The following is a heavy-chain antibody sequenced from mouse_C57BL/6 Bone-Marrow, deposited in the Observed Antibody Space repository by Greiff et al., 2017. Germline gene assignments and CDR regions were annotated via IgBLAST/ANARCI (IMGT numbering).Heavy chain of an antibody. Sequence: VQLKESGPELVKPGASVKISCKASGYTFTDYYMNWVKQSHGKSLEWIGDINPNNGGTSYNQKFKGKATLTVDKSSSTAYMELRSLTSEDSAVYYCARNYVYAMDYWGQGTSVTVSS. CDR2: INPNNGGT. D-gene: IGHD1-1*01. CDR3: ARNYVYAMDY. CDR1: GYTFTDYY. J-gene: IGHJ4*01. V-gene: IGHV1-26*01.